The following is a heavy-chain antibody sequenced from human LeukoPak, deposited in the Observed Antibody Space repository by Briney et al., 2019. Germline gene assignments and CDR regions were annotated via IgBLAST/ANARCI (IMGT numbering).Heavy chain of an antibody. CDR3: ARRFDS. CDR2: ITTSSSV. CDR1: GFTFSSYN. J-gene: IGHJ4*02. V-gene: IGHV3-48*01. Sequence: GGSLRLSCAASGFTFSSYNMNWVRQAPGKGLEWVSSITTSSSVFYADSVMGRFTISRDNAQNSLYLQMNSLRADDTAVYYCARRFDSWGRGTLVTVSS.